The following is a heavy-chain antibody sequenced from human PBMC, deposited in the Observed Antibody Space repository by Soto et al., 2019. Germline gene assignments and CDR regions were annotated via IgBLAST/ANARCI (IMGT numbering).Heavy chain of an antibody. CDR1: GYAFTNYY. CDR3: ARQDAMDV. CDR2: IDPSGDIT. V-gene: IGHV1-46*01. J-gene: IGHJ6*02. Sequence: QVQLVQSGAEVKKPGASVKISCKASGYAFTNYYLHWVRQAPGQGLEWMGIIDPSGDITIYAQKCPGRVTMTKDTSTSTVYMELSSRRSEDTAVYYCARQDAMDVWGQGTTVTVSS.